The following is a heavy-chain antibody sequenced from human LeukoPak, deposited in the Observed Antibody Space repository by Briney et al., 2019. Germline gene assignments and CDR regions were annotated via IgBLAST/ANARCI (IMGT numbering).Heavy chain of an antibody. D-gene: IGHD2-2*01. CDR3: ARAPSGLVEPPTRGDYFDY. CDR2: MNHSGSS. CDR1: GGSFRGYY. V-gene: IGHV4-34*01. Sequence: SETLSLTCAVYGGSFRGYYWSWIRQSPGKGLEWIGEMNHSGSSNHNPSLKSRVTISVDTSKNQFSLKLRSVTAADTAVYYCARAPSGLVEPPTRGDYFDYWGQGTLVTVSS. J-gene: IGHJ4*02.